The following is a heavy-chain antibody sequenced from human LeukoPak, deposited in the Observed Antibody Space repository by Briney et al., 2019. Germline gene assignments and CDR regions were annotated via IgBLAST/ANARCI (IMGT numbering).Heavy chain of an antibody. V-gene: IGHV4-59*08. CDR1: GGSIRSYY. J-gene: IGHJ4*02. Sequence: SETLSLTCTGSGGSIRSYYWSWIRQPPGKGLEWIGYIYYSGSTNYNPSLKSRVTISVDTSKNQFSLKLSSVTAADTAVYYCARQTGYFDYWGQGTLVTVSS. CDR2: IYYSGST. D-gene: IGHD7-27*01. CDR3: ARQTGYFDY.